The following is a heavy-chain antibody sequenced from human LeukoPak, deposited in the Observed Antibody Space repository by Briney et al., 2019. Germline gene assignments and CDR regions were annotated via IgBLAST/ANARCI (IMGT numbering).Heavy chain of an antibody. D-gene: IGHD4-17*01. J-gene: IGHJ4*02. CDR2: INAGNGNT. CDR1: GYTFTSYA. CDR3: ARDLWGTVTTSSFDY. Sequence: GASVKVSCKASGYTFTSYATHWVRQAPGQRLEWMGWINAGNGNTKYSQKFQGRVTITRDTSASTAYMELSSLRSEDTAVYYCARDLWGTVTTSSFDYWGQGTLVTVSS. V-gene: IGHV1-3*01.